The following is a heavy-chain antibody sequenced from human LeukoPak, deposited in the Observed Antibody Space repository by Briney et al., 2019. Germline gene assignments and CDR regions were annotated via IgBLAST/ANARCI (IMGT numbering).Heavy chain of an antibody. D-gene: IGHD6-13*01. Sequence: PGGSLRLSCAASGFTFSSYAMSWVRQAPGKGLEWVSAISGSGGSTYYADSVKGRFTISRDNSKNTLYLQMNSLRAEDTAVYYCAKGRSSSWAPGGGWFDPWGQGTLVTVSS. J-gene: IGHJ5*02. V-gene: IGHV3-23*01. CDR3: AKGRSSSWAPGGGWFDP. CDR1: GFTFSSYA. CDR2: ISGSGGST.